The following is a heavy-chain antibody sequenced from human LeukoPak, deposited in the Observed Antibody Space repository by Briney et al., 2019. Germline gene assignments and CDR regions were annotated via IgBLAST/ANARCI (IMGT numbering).Heavy chain of an antibody. CDR2: ISYDGSNK. D-gene: IGHD3-3*02. V-gene: IGHV3-30-3*01. J-gene: IGHJ6*03. Sequence: GGSLRLSCAASGFTFSSYAMHWVRQAPGKGLEWVAVISYDGSNKYYADSVKGRFTISRDNAKNSVYLQMNSLRDEDTAVYFCARLLATWDYYYMDVWGKGTTVTVSS. CDR1: GFTFSSYA. CDR3: ARLLATWDYYYMDV.